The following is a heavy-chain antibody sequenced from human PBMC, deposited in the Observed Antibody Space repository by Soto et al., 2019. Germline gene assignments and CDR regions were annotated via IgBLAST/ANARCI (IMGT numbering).Heavy chain of an antibody. J-gene: IGHJ4*02. CDR3: ARAPMVRGVNYFDY. Sequence: NPSETLSLTCTVSGGSVSSGSYYWSWIRQPPGKGLEWIGYIYYSGSTNYNPSLKSRVTISVDTSKNQFSLKLSSVTAADTAVYYCARAPMVRGVNYFDYWGQGTLVTVSS. CDR2: IYYSGST. V-gene: IGHV4-61*01. CDR1: GGSVSSGSYY. D-gene: IGHD3-10*01.